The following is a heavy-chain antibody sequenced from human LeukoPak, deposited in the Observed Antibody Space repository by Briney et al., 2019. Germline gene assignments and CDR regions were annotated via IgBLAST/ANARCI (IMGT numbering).Heavy chain of an antibody. CDR3: ARDWGAGAFFDS. J-gene: IGHJ4*02. V-gene: IGHV4-39*07. CDR1: GGSISSDSYY. D-gene: IGHD7-27*01. Sequence: PSETLSLTCTVSGGSISSDSYYWGWIRQPPGKGLEWIGSIYYSGSTYYNPSLNSRLTLSIDRSKSEVSLTLTFVTAADTAMYYCARDWGAGAFFDSWGQGALVTVSS. CDR2: IYYSGST.